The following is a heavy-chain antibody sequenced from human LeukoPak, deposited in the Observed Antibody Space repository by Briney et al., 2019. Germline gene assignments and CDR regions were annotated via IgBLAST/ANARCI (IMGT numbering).Heavy chain of an antibody. V-gene: IGHV3-9*01. J-gene: IGHJ4*02. CDR2: INWNNNTI. Sequence: GRSLRLSCAASGFTFDDYAMHWVRQAPGKGLEWVSGINWNNNTIDYADSVKGRFTISRDNAENSLYLQMNSLRAEDTAVYYCARVRASLDYWGQGTLVTVSS. D-gene: IGHD3-10*01. CDR1: GFTFDDYA. CDR3: ARVRASLDY.